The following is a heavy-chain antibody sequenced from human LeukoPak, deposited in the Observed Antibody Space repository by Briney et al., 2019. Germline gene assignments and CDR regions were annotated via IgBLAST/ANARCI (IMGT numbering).Heavy chain of an antibody. CDR1: GGSFSGYY. CDR3: ARGRTGTIYDYYGMDV. V-gene: IGHV4-34*01. CDR2: INHGGGT. J-gene: IGHJ6*02. D-gene: IGHD1-7*01. Sequence: PSETLSLTCAVYGGSFSGYYWSWIRQPPGKGLEWIGEINHGGGTNYNPSLKSRVTISVDTSKNQFSLKLSSVTAADTAVYYCARGRTGTIYDYYGMDVWGQGTTVTVSS.